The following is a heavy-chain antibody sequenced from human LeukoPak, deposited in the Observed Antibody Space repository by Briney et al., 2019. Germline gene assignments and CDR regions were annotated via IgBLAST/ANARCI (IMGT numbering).Heavy chain of an antibody. J-gene: IGHJ4*02. Sequence: GGSLRLSCAASGFPLRSYAMSWVRQAPGKGLEWVSSISGSDTLTYYADSVKGRFTISRDTSKNTLYLQMNSLRAEDTAVYYCAKAISAVAPRGYFDNWGQGTLVTVSS. CDR2: ISGSDTLT. CDR3: AKAISAVAPRGYFDN. V-gene: IGHV3-23*01. D-gene: IGHD6-19*01. CDR1: GFPLRSYA.